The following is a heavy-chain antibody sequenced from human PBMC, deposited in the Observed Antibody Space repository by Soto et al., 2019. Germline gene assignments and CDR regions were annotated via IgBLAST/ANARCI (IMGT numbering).Heavy chain of an antibody. D-gene: IGHD3-3*01. J-gene: IGHJ5*02. CDR2: INVDSGRT. Sequence: QVQLVQSGAEVKKPGASVKVSCKASGYTFTGYYIHWVRQAPGQGLEWMGWINVDSGRTKYVQKFQGWVTMTRDTSISTAYMEVNRLGSDDTAVFYCARSSIFGVVITPPGFDPWGQGTLVTVSS. CDR3: ARSSIFGVVITPPGFDP. V-gene: IGHV1-2*04. CDR1: GYTFTGYY.